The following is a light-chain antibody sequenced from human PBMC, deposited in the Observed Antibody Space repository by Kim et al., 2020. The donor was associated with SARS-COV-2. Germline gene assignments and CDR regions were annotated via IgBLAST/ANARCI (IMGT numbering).Light chain of an antibody. CDR3: QAWDSSTEV. CDR1: KLGDKY. J-gene: IGLJ1*01. Sequence: YELTQPPSVSVSPGQTASITCSGDKLGDKYACWYQQKPGQSPVLVIYQDSKRPSGISERFSGSNSGNTATLTISGTQAMDEADYYCQAWDSSTEVFGTGTKVTVL. CDR2: QDS. V-gene: IGLV3-1*01.